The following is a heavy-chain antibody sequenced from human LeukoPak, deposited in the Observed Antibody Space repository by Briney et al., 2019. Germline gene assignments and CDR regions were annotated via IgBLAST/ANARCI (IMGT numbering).Heavy chain of an antibody. CDR3: ARQHDSYYYYYIDV. J-gene: IGHJ6*03. CDR1: GYSISNGYY. CDR2: LYHSDSA. Sequence: PSETLSLTCAVSGYSISNGYYWVWIRQPPQRGLEWIGSLYHSDSAYCNTSLRSRVSMSVDTSKNQFSLTLSFVTAADTAVYYCARQHDSYYYYYIDVWGSGTTVTVSS. V-gene: IGHV4-38-2*01.